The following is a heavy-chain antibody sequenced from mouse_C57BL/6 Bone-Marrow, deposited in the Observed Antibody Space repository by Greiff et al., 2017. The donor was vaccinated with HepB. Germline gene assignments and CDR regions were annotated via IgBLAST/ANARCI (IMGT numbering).Heavy chain of an antibody. V-gene: IGHV1-64*01. D-gene: IGHD1-1*01. CDR3: ARLDYGSSPYWYFDV. CDR2: IHPNSGST. CDR1: GYTFTSYW. J-gene: IGHJ1*03. Sequence: QVQLQQSGAELVKPGASVKLSCKASGYTFTSYWMHWVKQRPGQGLEWIGMIHPNSGSTNYNEKFKSKATLTVDKSSSSAYMQLSSLTSEDSAVYYCARLDYGSSPYWYFDVWGTGTTVTVSS.